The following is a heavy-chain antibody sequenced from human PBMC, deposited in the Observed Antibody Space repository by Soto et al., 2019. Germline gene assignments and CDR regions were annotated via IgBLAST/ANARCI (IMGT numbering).Heavy chain of an antibody. D-gene: IGHD4-17*01. V-gene: IGHV4-34*01. J-gene: IGHJ1*01. CDR2: INHSGST. Sequence: SETLSLSCAVYGGSFSGYYWSWIRQPPGKGLEWIGEINHSGSTNYNPSLKSRVTISVDTSKNQFSLKLSSVTAADTAVYYCARGRIHPRITVTTTPPPGYFQHWGQATLVTVSS. CDR1: GGSFSGYY. CDR3: ARGRIHPRITVTTTPPPGYFQH.